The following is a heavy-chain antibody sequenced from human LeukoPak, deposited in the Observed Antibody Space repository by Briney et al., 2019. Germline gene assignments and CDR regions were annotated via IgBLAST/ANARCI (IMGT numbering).Heavy chain of an antibody. Sequence: GASVKVSFKASGYTFTRYDINWVRQAAGQGLEWMGWMNPNSGNTGYAQKFQGRVTMTRNTSISTAYMELSSLRSEDTAVYYCAPIAARRNLPNWFDPWGQGTLVTVSS. CDR3: APIAARRNLPNWFDP. D-gene: IGHD6-6*01. V-gene: IGHV1-8*01. J-gene: IGHJ5*02. CDR2: MNPNSGNT. CDR1: GYTFTRYD.